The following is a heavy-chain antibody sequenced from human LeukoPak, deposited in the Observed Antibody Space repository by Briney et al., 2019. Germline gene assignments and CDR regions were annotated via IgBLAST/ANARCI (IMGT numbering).Heavy chain of an antibody. CDR2: IYYSGST. D-gene: IGHD3-22*01. J-gene: IGHJ5*02. Sequence: SETLSLTCTVSGGSISSYYWGWIRQPPGKGLEWIGSIYYSGSTYYNPSLKSRVTISVDTSKNQFSLKLSSVTAADTAVYYCATRPYYYDSSGYYYEGSWFDPWGQGTLVTVSS. V-gene: IGHV4-39*01. CDR1: GGSISSYY. CDR3: ATRPYYYDSSGYYYEGSWFDP.